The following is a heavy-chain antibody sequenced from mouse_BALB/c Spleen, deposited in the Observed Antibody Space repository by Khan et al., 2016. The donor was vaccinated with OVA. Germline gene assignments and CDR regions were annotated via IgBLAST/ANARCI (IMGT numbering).Heavy chain of an antibody. CDR1: GFSLTSYG. CDR2: IWSDGKT. J-gene: IGHJ4*01. D-gene: IGHD2-4*01. V-gene: IGHV2-6*02. CDR3: ARNTHMITTGMDY. Sequence: QMQLEESGPGLVAPSQSLSITCTVSGFSLTSYGVYWVRQPPGKGLEWLVVIWSDGKTTYNSTLKSRLSISKDNSKSQVFLKMNSLQTVDTAMYYGARNTHMITTGMDYWGKGTSVTVAS.